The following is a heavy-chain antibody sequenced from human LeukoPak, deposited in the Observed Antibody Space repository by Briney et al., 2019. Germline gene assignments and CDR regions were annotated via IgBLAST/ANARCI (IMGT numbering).Heavy chain of an antibody. CDR2: ISSDGRDK. CDR3: ARNSPAEIQLFGY. J-gene: IGHJ4*02. D-gene: IGHD5-18*01. Sequence: GGSLRLSCAASGFTFSSYALHWVRQAPGKGLEWVAVISSDGRDKKYADSVKGRFTISRDNSKNTLYLQMNSLRAEDTAVYYCARNSPAEIQLFGYWGQGTLVTVSS. CDR1: GFTFSSYA. V-gene: IGHV3-30*04.